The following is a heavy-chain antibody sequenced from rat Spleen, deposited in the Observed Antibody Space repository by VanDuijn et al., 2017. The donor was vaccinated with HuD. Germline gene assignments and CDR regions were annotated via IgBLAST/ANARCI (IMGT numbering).Heavy chain of an antibody. CDR1: GFSLTSYN. D-gene: IGHD4-3*01. CDR3: AREGSGYDFDY. V-gene: IGHV2-45*01. J-gene: IGHJ1*01. CDR2: MWSGGST. Sequence: QVQLKESGPGLVQPSETLSLTCTVSGFSLTSYNVHWVRQPPGKGLEWMGVMWSGGSTDYNSALKSRLSISRDTSKNQVFLKMNSLQSEDTTTYYCAREGSGYDFDYWGPGTMVTVSS.